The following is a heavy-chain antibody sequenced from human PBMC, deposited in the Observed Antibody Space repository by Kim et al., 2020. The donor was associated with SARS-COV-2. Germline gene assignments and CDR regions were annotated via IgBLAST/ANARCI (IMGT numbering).Heavy chain of an antibody. J-gene: IGHJ6*02. V-gene: IGHV3-30*04. Sequence: GGSLRLSCAASGFTFSSYAMHWVRQAPGKGLEWVAVISYDGSNKYYADSVKGRFTISRDNSKNTRYLQMNSLRAEDTAVYYCASPIVGAPVSPYYYYYGMYVWGQGTTVTVSS. CDR1: GFTFSSYA. D-gene: IGHD1-26*01. CDR2: ISYDGSNK. CDR3: ASPIVGAPVSPYYYYYGMYV.